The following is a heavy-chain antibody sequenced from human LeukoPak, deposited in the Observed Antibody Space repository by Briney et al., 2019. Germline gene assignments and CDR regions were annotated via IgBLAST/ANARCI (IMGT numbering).Heavy chain of an antibody. CDR1: GYTFTGYY. D-gene: IGHD6-19*01. Sequence: GASVKVSCKASGYTFTGYYMHWVRQAPGQGLEWMGWINPNSGGTNYAQKFQGRVTMTRDTSISTAYMELSRLRSDDTAVYYCARGPIAGYSSGWEDYWGQGTLVTVSS. V-gene: IGHV1-2*02. CDR2: INPNSGGT. CDR3: ARGPIAGYSSGWEDY. J-gene: IGHJ4*02.